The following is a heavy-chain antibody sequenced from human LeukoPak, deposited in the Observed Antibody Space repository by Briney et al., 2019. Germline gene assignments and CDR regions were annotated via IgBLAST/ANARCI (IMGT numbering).Heavy chain of an antibody. J-gene: IGHJ3*01. Sequence: VNVSRKASLHTLFSYGISGVRQAPGKGLEGVGWICGYNGKRNHAQKFQGRVTMTTDTSTSTAYLELRSLTSEGTAVYYCARRFCSSVRGYDDDAFDVWGEGTLVTVSS. CDR2: ICGYNGKR. CDR3: ARRFCSSVRGYDDDAFDV. CDR1: LHTLFSYG. V-gene: IGHV1-18*01. D-gene: IGHD2-2*01.